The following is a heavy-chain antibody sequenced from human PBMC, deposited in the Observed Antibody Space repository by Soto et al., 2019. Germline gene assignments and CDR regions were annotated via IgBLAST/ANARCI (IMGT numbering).Heavy chain of an antibody. CDR1: GFTFSSYA. V-gene: IGHV3-23*01. CDR3: AXEYYYDSSGYYYEVFDY. D-gene: IGHD3-22*01. Sequence: GGSLRLSCPASGFTFSSYAMTWVRQAPGKGLDWVSAISGSGGSTYYADSVKGRFTISRDNSKNTLYLQMNSLTADDTAVYYCAXEYYYDSSGYYYEVFDYWGQGTLVTVSS. J-gene: IGHJ4*02. CDR2: ISGSGGST.